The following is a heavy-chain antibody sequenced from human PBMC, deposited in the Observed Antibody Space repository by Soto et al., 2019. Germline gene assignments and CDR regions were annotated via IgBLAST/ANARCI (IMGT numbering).Heavy chain of an antibody. V-gene: IGHV4-34*01. CDR2: INHGGSA. J-gene: IGHJ4*02. Sequence: SETLSLTCAVYGGSFSYYYWSWIRQPPGKGLEWIGEINHGGSAYYNPSLKSRVSISLDTSMNQFFLKLSSVTAADTAVYYFAPVRSFDKLFSLWGQGTPVTVSS. CDR1: GGSFSYYY. D-gene: IGHD3-10*01. CDR3: APVRSFDKLFSL.